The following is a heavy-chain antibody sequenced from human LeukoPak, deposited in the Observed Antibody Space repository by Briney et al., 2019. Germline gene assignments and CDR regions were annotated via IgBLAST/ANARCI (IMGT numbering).Heavy chain of an antibody. V-gene: IGHV3-21*01. CDR3: ARTYYDILTAYNPYFDY. D-gene: IGHD3-9*01. J-gene: IGHJ4*02. CDR1: GFTFSRYS. Sequence: GGSLRLSCAASGFTFSRYSMNWVRQAPGKGLEWVSSISTSSIYIYYADSMKGRFTISRDNAKNSLYLQMNSLRAEDTAVYYCARTYYDILTAYNPYFDYWGQGTLVIVSS. CDR2: ISTSSIYI.